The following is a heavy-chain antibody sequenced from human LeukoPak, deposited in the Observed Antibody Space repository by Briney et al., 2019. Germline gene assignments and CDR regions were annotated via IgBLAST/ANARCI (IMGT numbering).Heavy chain of an antibody. D-gene: IGHD5-18*01. J-gene: IGHJ4*02. V-gene: IGHV4-39*07. CDR2: INHSGST. Sequence: KPSQTLSLTCTVSGASISSGRYYWNWIRQPPGKGLEWIGEINHSGSTNYNPSLKSRVTISVDTSKNQFSLKLSSVTAADTAVYYCARANGYGLLDYWGQGTLVTVSS. CDR3: ARANGYGLLDY. CDR1: GASISSGRYY.